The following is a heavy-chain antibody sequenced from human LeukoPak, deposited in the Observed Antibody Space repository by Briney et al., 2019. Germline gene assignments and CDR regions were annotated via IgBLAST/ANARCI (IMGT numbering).Heavy chain of an antibody. CDR2: IRSTANGYAT. D-gene: IGHD4-23*01. V-gene: IGHV3-73*01. CDR1: GFTFSGSA. J-gene: IGHJ4*02. Sequence: GGSLRLSCAASGFTFSGSALHWVRQASGKGVEWVGRIRSTANGYATAYAASVKGRFTISRDDSKNTAYLQMNSLKTEDTAVYYCTSLHDYGGNPIDYWGQGTLVTVSS. CDR3: TSLHDYGGNPIDY.